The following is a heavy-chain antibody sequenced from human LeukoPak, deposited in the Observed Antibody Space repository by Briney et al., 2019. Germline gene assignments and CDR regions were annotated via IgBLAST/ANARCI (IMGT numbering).Heavy chain of an antibody. D-gene: IGHD3-10*01. CDR1: GFTVSSKY. J-gene: IGHJ4*02. CDR3: ASVTMVRGPHFDY. Sequence: GGSLRLSCAASGFTVSSKYMSWVRQAPGKGLEWVSVMYSGGSTYYADSVEGRFTISRDNSKDTVYLQMNSLRAEDTAVYYCASVTMVRGPHFDYWGQGTLVTVSS. V-gene: IGHV3-53*01. CDR2: MYSGGST.